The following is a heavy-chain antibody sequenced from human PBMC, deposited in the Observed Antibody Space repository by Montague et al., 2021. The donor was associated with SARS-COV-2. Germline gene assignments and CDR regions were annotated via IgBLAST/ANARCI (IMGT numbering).Heavy chain of an antibody. D-gene: IGHD6-19*01. J-gene: IGHJ3*02. CDR3: ARQENSSGWFKPDAFDI. Sequence: SETLSLTCTVSGGSIRSSSYYWSWISQPPGKGLEWIGSIYYSGSTYYNPSLKSRATISVDTSKNQFSLRLSSVTAADTAVYYCARQENSSGWFKPDAFDIWGQGTMVTVSS. CDR1: GGSIRSSSYY. V-gene: IGHV4-39*01. CDR2: IYYSGST.